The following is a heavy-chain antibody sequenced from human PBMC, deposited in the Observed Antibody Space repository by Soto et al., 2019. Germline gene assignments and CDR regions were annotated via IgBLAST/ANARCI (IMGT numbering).Heavy chain of an antibody. J-gene: IGHJ4*02. CDR3: ARGYGSYYYFDY. CDR2: IYYSGGT. D-gene: IGHD1-26*01. V-gene: IGHV4-31*03. CDR1: GASISRSSYH. Sequence: PPETLSLTCTLSGASISRSSYHWRWLRQHPGKGLEWIWYIYYSGGTYYNSSLKSRVTISVDTSKNQFSLKLSSVTAADTAVYYCARGYGSYYYFDYWGQGTLVTVSS.